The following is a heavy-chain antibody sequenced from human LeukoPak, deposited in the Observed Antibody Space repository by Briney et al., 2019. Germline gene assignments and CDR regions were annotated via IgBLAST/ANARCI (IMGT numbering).Heavy chain of an antibody. D-gene: IGHD3-22*01. CDR1: GFTFSSYA. CDR3: AKECYYDSSGYSDY. V-gene: IGHV3-23*01. Sequence: GGSLRLSCAASGFTFSSYAMSWFRQAPGKGLEWVSAISGSGGSTYYADSVKGRFTISRDNSKNTLYLQMNSLRAEDTAVYYCAKECYYDSSGYSDYWGQGTLVTVSS. J-gene: IGHJ4*02. CDR2: ISGSGGST.